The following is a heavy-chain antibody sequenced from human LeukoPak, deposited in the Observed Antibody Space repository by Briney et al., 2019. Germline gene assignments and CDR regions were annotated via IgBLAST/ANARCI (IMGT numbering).Heavy chain of an antibody. CDR3: ASSQRSGAFDI. V-gene: IGHV3-53*01. Sequence: PGGSLRLSCAASGFTVSSNYMSWVRQAPGKGLEWVSVIYSGGSTYYADSVKGRFTISRDNSKNTLYLQMSSLRAEDTAVYYCASSQRSGAFDIWGQGTMVTVSS. J-gene: IGHJ3*02. D-gene: IGHD3-10*01. CDR1: GFTVSSNY. CDR2: IYSGGST.